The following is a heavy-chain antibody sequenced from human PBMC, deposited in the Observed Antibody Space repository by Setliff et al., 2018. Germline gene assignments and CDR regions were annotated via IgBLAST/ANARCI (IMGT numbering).Heavy chain of an antibody. CDR1: GYTFTSYY. D-gene: IGHD3-22*01. CDR3: ARDAGREYYYDSSGYYSDY. Sequence: GASVKVSCKASGYTFTSYYMHWVRQAPGQGLEWMGIINPSGGSASYAQKFQGRVTMTRDTSTSTVYMELSSLRSEDTAVYYCARDAGREYYYDSSGYYSDYWGQGTLVTVSS. V-gene: IGHV1-46*01. J-gene: IGHJ4*02. CDR2: INPSGGSA.